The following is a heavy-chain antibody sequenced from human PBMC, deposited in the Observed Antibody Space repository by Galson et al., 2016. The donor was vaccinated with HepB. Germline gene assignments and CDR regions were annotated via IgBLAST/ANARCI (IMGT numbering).Heavy chain of an antibody. CDR1: GFAFSSYW. CDR3: ARGGYDGYEIDY. Sequence: SLRLSCAASGFAFSSYWMYWVRQPPGKGLVWVSRINSDGSRRTYAGSVKGRFTISRDNARNTLYLQMDRLRAEDTAVYYCARGGYDGYEIDYWGQGTLVSVPS. CDR2: INSDGSRR. D-gene: IGHD5-12*01. V-gene: IGHV3-74*01. J-gene: IGHJ4*02.